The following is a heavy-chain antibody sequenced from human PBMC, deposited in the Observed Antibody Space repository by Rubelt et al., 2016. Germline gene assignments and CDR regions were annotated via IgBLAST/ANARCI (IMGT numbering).Heavy chain of an antibody. J-gene: IGHJ4*02. CDR2: INHSGST. V-gene: IGHV4-34*01. CDR3: ARGEGDTCVDFDY. Sequence: QVQLQQWGAGLLKPSETLSLTCAVYGGSFSGYYWSWIRQPPGKGLEWIGEINHSGSTNYNPSLKCRVTISVDTSKNQFSLKLSSVTAADTAVYYCARGEGDTCVDFDYWGQGTLVTVSS. CDR1: GGSFSGYY.